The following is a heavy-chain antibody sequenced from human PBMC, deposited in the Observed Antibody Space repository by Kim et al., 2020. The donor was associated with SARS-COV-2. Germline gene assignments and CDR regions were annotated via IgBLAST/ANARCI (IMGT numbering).Heavy chain of an antibody. V-gene: IGHV4-39*07. D-gene: IGHD1-1*01. CDR1: GGSISSSSYY. J-gene: IGHJ4*02. CDR3: ARDSNWNPV. Sequence: SETLSLTCTVSGGSISSSSYYWGWIRQPPGKGLEWIGSIYYSGSTYYNPSLKSRVTISVDTSKNQFSLKLSSVTAADTAVYYCARDSNWNPVWGQGTLVTVSS. CDR2: IYYSGST.